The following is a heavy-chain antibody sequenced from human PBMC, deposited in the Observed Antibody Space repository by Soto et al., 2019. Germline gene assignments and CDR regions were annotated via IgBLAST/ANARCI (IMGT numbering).Heavy chain of an antibody. J-gene: IGHJ5*01. V-gene: IGHV4-31*03. CDR3: ATDPGGPPLNRFES. CDR2: SSYGGAT. CDR1: RGPLPCVRPC. D-gene: IGHD3-10*01. Sequence: TRSFISTVSRGPLPCVRPCSASFRQRPGTGMEWVGYSSYGGATYYSPSLQSRVSISVDTSKNQFSLTLNSVTAADTATYYCATDPGGPPLNRFESWGHGTLVT.